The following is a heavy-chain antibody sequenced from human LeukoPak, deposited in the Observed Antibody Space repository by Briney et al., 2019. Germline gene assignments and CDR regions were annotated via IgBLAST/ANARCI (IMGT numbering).Heavy chain of an antibody. D-gene: IGHD3-16*02. V-gene: IGHV3-53*01. CDR2: IYSDGST. Sequence: PGGSLRLSCAASGFTVSSNYMNWVRQAPGKGLEWVSVIYSDGSTYFADSVKGRFTISRDNSKNTLYLQMNSLRAEDTAVYYCARGSSLFYYFDYWGQGTLVTVSS. CDR3: ARGSSLFYYFDY. J-gene: IGHJ4*02. CDR1: GFTVSSNY.